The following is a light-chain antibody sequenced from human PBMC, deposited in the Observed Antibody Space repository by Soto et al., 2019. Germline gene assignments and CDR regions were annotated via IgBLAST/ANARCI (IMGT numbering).Light chain of an antibody. Sequence: EILMTQSPVTLSVSPGERVTLSCRASQSVSDNLACYQQKPGQAPSLLIYGAFNRATGVPARFSGAGSGTEFTLSISSLQSEDLALYYCQQYNDWPLTFGQGAKVEF. CDR1: QSVSDN. CDR3: QQYNDWPLT. J-gene: IGKJ1*01. V-gene: IGKV3-15*01. CDR2: GAF.